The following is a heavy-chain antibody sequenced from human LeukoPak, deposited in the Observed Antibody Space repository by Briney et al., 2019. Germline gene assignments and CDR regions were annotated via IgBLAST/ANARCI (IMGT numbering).Heavy chain of an antibody. CDR2: VLPGDSDT. CDR1: GYRFTSYG. D-gene: IGHD2-2*01. Sequence: GVSLKISCKGSGYRFTSYGMGWVRQMPGKGLERMGSVLPGDSDTRYSPSFQGQVTISADKSISTAYLQWSSLKASDTAMYYCARRTGYCSSTSCAPDGFDPWGQGTLVTVSS. J-gene: IGHJ5*02. CDR3: ARRTGYCSSTSCAPDGFDP. V-gene: IGHV5-51*01.